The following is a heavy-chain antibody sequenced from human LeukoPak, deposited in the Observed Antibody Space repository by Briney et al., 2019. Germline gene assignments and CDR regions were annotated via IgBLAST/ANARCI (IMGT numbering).Heavy chain of an antibody. V-gene: IGHV4-59*01. CDR3: ARIFGFGGGYFDY. J-gene: IGHJ4*02. CDR2: IYYSGST. CDR1: GGSISSYY. Sequence: SETLSLTCTVSGGSISSYYWSWIRQPPGKGLEWIGYIYYSGSTNYNPSLKSRVTISVDTSKNQFSLKLSSVTAADTAVYFCARIFGFGGGYFDYWGQGTLVTVSS. D-gene: IGHD3-10*01.